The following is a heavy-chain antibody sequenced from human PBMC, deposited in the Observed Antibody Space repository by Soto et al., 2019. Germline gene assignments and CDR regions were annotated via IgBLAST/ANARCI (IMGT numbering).Heavy chain of an antibody. D-gene: IGHD1-7*01. J-gene: IGHJ4*02. Sequence: EVQLVESGGGLVQPGGSVRLSCAASGFTSSSYWMSWVRQVPGRGLEWVANINQDGSEKYYVDSVRGRFTISRDNAKNSLYLQMNSLRAEDTAVYYCASAPNWNYGYWGQGTLVTVSS. CDR3: ASAPNWNYGY. V-gene: IGHV3-7*01. CDR1: GFTSSSYW. CDR2: INQDGSEK.